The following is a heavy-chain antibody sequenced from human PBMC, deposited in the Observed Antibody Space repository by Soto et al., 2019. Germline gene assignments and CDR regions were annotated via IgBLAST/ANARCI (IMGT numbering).Heavy chain of an antibody. J-gene: IGHJ5*02. V-gene: IGHV3-48*03. CDR1: GFTFSSYE. D-gene: IGHD3-3*01. Sequence: PGGSLRLSCAASGFTFSSYEMNWVRQAPGKGLEWVSYISSSGSTIYYADSVKGRFTIYRDNAKNSLYLQMNSLRAEDTAVYYCARDLTSITIFGVNPWGQGTLVTVSS. CDR3: ARDLTSITIFGVNP. CDR2: ISSSGSTI.